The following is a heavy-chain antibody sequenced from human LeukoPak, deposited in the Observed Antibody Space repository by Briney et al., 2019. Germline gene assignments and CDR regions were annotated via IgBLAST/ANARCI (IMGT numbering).Heavy chain of an antibody. D-gene: IGHD6-19*01. CDR3: ARDRSDRLAVAGTSAFDY. CDR1: GFTFSSYA. J-gene: IGHJ4*02. V-gene: IGHV3-64D*06. CDR2: ISHDGDTT. Sequence: SGGSLRLSCSASGFTFSSYAMHWVRQAPGKGLEYVSAISHDGDTTYYADSVKGRFTISRDNSENTLYLQMSSLRAEDTAVYYCARDRSDRLAVAGTSAFDYWGQGTLVTVSS.